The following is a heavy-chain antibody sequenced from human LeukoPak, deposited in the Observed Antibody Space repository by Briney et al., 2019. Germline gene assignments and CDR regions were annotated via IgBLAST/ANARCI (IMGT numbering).Heavy chain of an antibody. V-gene: IGHV4-34*01. CDR1: GGSFSGYY. CDR2: INHSGST. J-gene: IGHJ5*02. CDR3: ARVKGRLSWFDP. Sequence: SETLSLTCAVYGGSFSGYYWSWIRQPPGKGLEWIGEINHSGSTYYNPSLKSRGTISVGMSKNQFSLKLSSVTAADTAVYYCARVKGRLSWFDPWGQGTLVTVSS.